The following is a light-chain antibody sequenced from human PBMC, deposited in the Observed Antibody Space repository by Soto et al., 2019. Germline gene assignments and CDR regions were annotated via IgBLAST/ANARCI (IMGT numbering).Light chain of an antibody. CDR1: SSNIGGNS. CDR2: DDD. J-gene: IGLJ1*01. V-gene: IGLV1-51*01. Sequence: QSVLTQPPSVSAAPGQKVTISCSGSSSNIGGNSVSWYQQLPGTAPKLLIYDDDKRPPGIPDRFSGSKSGTSATLGITGFRTGDEADYYCGSWDSSLSAYVFGTGTKV. CDR3: GSWDSSLSAYV.